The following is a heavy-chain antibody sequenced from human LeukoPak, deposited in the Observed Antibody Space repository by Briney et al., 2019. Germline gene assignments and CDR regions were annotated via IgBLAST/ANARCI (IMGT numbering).Heavy chain of an antibody. CDR2: VWHDGSDN. D-gene: IGHD2-2*01. V-gene: IGHV3-33*01. Sequence: PGGSLRLSCEVSGFTFTRYGMHWVRQAPGKGLEWVAVVWHDGSDNAYADSVKGRFTISRDDTKNMLYLQMNSLRAEDTALYYCASDRTYCSSTSCTRLGMDVWGQGTTVTVSS. CDR1: GFTFTRYG. J-gene: IGHJ6*02. CDR3: ASDRTYCSSTSCTRLGMDV.